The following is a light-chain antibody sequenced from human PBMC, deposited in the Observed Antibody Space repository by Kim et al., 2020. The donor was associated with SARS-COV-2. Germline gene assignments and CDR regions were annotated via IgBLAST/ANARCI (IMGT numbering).Light chain of an antibody. Sequence: IVLTQSPGTLSLSPGEGVTLSCRASQSISSSHLAWYQQKPGQAPRLLIYGASSRATGIPDRFSGSGAGTDFTLAITRLEPEDSAMYYCQQYGGSPRYTFGQGTKLEI. CDR1: QSISSSH. V-gene: IGKV3-20*01. CDR2: GAS. J-gene: IGKJ2*01. CDR3: QQYGGSPRYT.